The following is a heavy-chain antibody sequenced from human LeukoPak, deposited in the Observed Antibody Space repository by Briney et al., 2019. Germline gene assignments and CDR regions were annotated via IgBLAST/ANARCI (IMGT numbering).Heavy chain of an antibody. J-gene: IGHJ6*03. Sequence: GGSLRLSCAASGFTFSSYSMNWVRQAPGKGLEWVSSISSSSSYIYYADSVKGRFTISRDNAKNSLYLQMNSLRAEDTAVYYCARLYYDFWSGYYVVVSYMDVWGKGTTVTVSS. CDR2: ISSSSSYI. CDR1: GFTFSSYS. D-gene: IGHD3-3*01. CDR3: ARLYYDFWSGYYVVVSYMDV. V-gene: IGHV3-21*01.